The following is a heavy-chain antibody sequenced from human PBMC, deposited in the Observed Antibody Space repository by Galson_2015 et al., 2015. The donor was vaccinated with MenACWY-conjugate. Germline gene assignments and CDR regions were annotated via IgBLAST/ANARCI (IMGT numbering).Heavy chain of an antibody. D-gene: IGHD2-15*01. CDR2: IRSKAYGETT. V-gene: IGHV3-49*04. Sequence: SLRLSCAASGFTFGDYGMNWVRQAPGKGLEWVGFIRSKAYGETTDYAASVKGRFTISRDNSKNTLYLQMNSLRAEDTAVYYCARDGTGKWWLDYWGQGTLVAVSS. J-gene: IGHJ4*02. CDR1: GFTFGDYG. CDR3: ARDGTGKWWLDY.